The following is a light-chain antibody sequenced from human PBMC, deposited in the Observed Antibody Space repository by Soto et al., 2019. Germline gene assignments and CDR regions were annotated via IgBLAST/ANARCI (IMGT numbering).Light chain of an antibody. J-gene: IGLJ2*01. CDR2: GDS. Sequence: QSVLTQPPSVSGAPGQRVTISCTGSSSNIGAGYDVHWYQQLPGTAPKLLISGDSNRPSGVPDRFSGSKSGTSASLAITGLQAEDEADFYCHSYDSSLGGVVFGGGTKVTVL. V-gene: IGLV1-40*01. CDR1: SSNIGAGYD. CDR3: HSYDSSLGGVV.